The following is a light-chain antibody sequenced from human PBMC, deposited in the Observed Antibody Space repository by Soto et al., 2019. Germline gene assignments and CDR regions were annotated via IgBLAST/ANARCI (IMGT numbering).Light chain of an antibody. V-gene: IGKV1-9*01. CDR1: QGISSY. CDR2: AAS. Sequence: DIQLTQSPPFLSASVGDRVTITCRASQGISSYLAWYQQKPGKAPKFLIYAASTLQSGVPSRFSGSGSGTEFTLTIISLQPEDFATYYCQQLNSYPTFGGGTKVEIK. CDR3: QQLNSYPT. J-gene: IGKJ4*01.